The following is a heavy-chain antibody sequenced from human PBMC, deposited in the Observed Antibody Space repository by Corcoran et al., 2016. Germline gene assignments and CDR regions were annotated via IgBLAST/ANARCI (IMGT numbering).Heavy chain of an antibody. V-gene: IGHV1-58*01. CDR3: AAATGGEGYYYGMDV. D-gene: IGHD7-27*01. CDR2: IVVGSGNT. J-gene: IGHJ6*02. CDR1: GFTFTSSA. Sequence: QMQLVQSGPEVKKPGTSVKVSCKASGFTFTSSAVQWVRQARGQRLEWIGWIVVGSGNTNYAQKFQERVTITRDMSTSTAYMELSSLRSEDTAGYYWAAATGGEGYYYGMDVWGQGTTVTVSS.